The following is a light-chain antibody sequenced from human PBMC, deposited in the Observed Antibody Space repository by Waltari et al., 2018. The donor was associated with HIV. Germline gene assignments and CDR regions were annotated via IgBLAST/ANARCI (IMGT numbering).Light chain of an antibody. J-gene: IGKJ1*01. CDR3: QQYLWIPPT. V-gene: IGKV4-1*01. CDR1: QSVLYNSNSRNY. CDR2: WAS. Sequence: DTVMTQSPESLAVSLGERATINCKSSQSVLYNSNSRNYLAWYQRIPGQPPKLLIYWASTRESGVPDRFSGSGSGTDFTLTISSLQAEDVGVYYCQQYLWIPPTFGPGTKVEIK.